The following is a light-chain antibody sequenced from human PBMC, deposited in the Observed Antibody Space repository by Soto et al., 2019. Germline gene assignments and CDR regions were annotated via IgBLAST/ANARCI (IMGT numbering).Light chain of an antibody. CDR2: AAS. Sequence: DIQMTQSPSSLSASVGDSVTITCRASQDISSYLNWYQQTPGKAPKLLIFAASSLQSGVSSRFSGSGSGTDFTLTISSLQPEDFATYYCQQSYSSPPTFGQGTKVEIK. J-gene: IGKJ1*01. CDR3: QQSYSSPPT. CDR1: QDISSY. V-gene: IGKV1-39*01.